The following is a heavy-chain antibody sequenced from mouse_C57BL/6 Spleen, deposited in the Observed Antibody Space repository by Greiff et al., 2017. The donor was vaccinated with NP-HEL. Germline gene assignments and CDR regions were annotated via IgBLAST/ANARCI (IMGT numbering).Heavy chain of an antibody. D-gene: IGHD2-4*01. CDR2: ISSGGSYT. Sequence: EVKLMESGGDLVKPGGSLKLSCAASGFTFSSYGMSWVRQTPDKRLEWVATISSGGSYTYYPDSVKGRFTISRDNVKNTLYLQMSSLKSEDTAMYYCARDYYDYVYAMDYWGQGTSVTVSS. CDR1: GFTFSSYG. V-gene: IGHV5-6*01. CDR3: ARDYYDYVYAMDY. J-gene: IGHJ4*01.